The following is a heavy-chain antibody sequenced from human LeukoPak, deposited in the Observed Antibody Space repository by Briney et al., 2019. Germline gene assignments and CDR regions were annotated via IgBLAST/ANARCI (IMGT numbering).Heavy chain of an antibody. CDR2: IRYDGSNK. V-gene: IGHV3-30*02. CDR3: AKDGTEITIFGVVPGAFDI. Sequence: GGALRLSCAASGFTFSSYGMHWVRQAPGKGLGWGAFIRYDGSNKYYADSVNGRFTISRDNSKNPLYLQMNSLRAEDTAVYYCAKDGTEITIFGVVPGAFDIWGQGTMVTVSS. D-gene: IGHD3-3*01. J-gene: IGHJ3*02. CDR1: GFTFSSYG.